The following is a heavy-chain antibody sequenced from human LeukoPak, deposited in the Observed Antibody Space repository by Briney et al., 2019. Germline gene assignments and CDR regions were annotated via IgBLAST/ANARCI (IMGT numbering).Heavy chain of an antibody. V-gene: IGHV4-39*01. CDR3: ARHVAAEYFQH. J-gene: IGHJ1*01. CDR2: IYHSGST. Sequence: SETLSLTCTVSGGSVSNGSYYWGWIRQPPGKGLEWIGSIYHSGSTYYNPSLKSRVTISVDTSKNQFSLKLRSVTAADTAVYYCARHVAAEYFQHWGQGTLVTVSS. CDR1: GGSVSNGSYY.